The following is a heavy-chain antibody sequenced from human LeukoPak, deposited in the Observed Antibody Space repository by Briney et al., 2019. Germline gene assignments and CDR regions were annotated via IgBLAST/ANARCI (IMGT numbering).Heavy chain of an antibody. CDR1: GFNVSSNY. J-gene: IGHJ5*02. Sequence: PGGSLRLSCAASGFNVSSNYMSWVRQAPGKGLEWVSVIYSGGSAHYADSVKGRFTISRDNSKNTLYLQMNSLRAEDTAVYYCARSDGYRGHHWGQGTLVTVSS. CDR3: ARSDGYRGHH. V-gene: IGHV3-66*01. D-gene: IGHD5-24*01. CDR2: IYSGGSA.